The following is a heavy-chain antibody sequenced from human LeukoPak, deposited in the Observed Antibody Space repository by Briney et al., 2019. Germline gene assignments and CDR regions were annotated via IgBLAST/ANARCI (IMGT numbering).Heavy chain of an antibody. V-gene: IGHV4-38-2*02. CDR3: ARGGGAYSSGWYNLGGPFDP. J-gene: IGHJ5*02. D-gene: IGHD6-13*01. CDR1: GYSISSGYY. Sequence: SETLSLTCTVSGYSISSGYYWGWIRQPPGKGLEWIGSIYHSGSTYYNPSLKSRVTISVDTSKNQFSLKLSSVTAADTAVYYCARGGGAYSSGWYNLGGPFDPWGQGTLVTVSS. CDR2: IYHSGST.